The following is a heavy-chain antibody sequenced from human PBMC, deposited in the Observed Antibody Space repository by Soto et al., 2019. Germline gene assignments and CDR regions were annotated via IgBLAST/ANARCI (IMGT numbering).Heavy chain of an antibody. D-gene: IGHD1-1*01. CDR2: ISSSSSYI. J-gene: IGHJ4*02. CDR3: ARDLQYNWNDDYDY. Sequence: PGGPLRLSYGASGFNFRSYSMNWVRQAPGKGLEWVSSISSSSSYIYYADSVKGRFTISRDNAKNSLYLQMNSLRAEDTAVYYCARDLQYNWNDDYDYWGQGTLVTVSS. V-gene: IGHV3-21*01. CDR1: GFNFRSYS.